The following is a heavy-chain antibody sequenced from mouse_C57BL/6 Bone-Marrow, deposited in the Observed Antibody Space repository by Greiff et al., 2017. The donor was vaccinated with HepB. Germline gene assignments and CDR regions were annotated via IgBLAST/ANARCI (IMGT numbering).Heavy chain of an antibody. D-gene: IGHD1-1*01. V-gene: IGHV2-5*01. CDR3: AKNGYDGSSPMDY. CDR2: IWRGGST. CDR1: GFSLTSYG. Sequence: VQLQESGPGLVQPSQSLSITCTVSGFSLTSYGVHWVRQSPGKGLEWLGVIWRGGSTDYNAAFMSRLSITKDNSKSQVFFKMNSLQADDTAIYYCAKNGYDGSSPMDYWGQGTSVTVSS. J-gene: IGHJ4*01.